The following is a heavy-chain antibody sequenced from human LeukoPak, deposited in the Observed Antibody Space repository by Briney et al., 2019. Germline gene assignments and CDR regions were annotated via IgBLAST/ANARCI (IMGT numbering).Heavy chain of an antibody. CDR2: VYPGDSDT. Sequence: GESLKISCKGSGYSFTTYWIGWVRQMPGKGLEWMGIVYPGDSDTRYSPSFQGQVTISADKSITTAYLQWSSLKASDTAMYYCARRTVAGHNDYWGQGTLVTVSS. CDR1: GYSFTTYW. D-gene: IGHD6-19*01. CDR3: ARRTVAGHNDY. V-gene: IGHV5-51*01. J-gene: IGHJ4*02.